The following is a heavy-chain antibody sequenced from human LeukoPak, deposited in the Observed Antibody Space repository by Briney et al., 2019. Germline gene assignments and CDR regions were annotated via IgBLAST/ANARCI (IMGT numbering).Heavy chain of an antibody. Sequence: PSETLSLTCTVSGGSISSSSYYWGWIRQPPGKGLEWIGSIYYSGSTYYNPSLKSRVTISVDTSKSQFSLKLSSVTAADTAVYYCASFESSSSSWYYWGQGTLVTVSS. D-gene: IGHD6-13*01. CDR3: ASFESSSSSWYY. J-gene: IGHJ4*02. CDR2: IYYSGST. CDR1: GGSISSSSYY. V-gene: IGHV4-39*07.